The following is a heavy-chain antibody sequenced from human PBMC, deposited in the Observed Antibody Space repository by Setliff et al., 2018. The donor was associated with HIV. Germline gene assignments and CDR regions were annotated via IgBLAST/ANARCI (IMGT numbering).Heavy chain of an antibody. CDR3: ARGPPGSSIGWYVGY. J-gene: IGHJ4*02. V-gene: IGHV4-34*01. Sequence: PSETLSLTCTVSGGSFSGFYWNWIRQPPGKGLEWIGEINHSGSTNYNPSLKSRVTISVDTSKNQFSLRLSSVIAADTAVYYCARGPPGSSIGWYVGYWGQGTQVTVSS. CDR2: INHSGST. D-gene: IGHD6-19*01. CDR1: GGSFSGFY.